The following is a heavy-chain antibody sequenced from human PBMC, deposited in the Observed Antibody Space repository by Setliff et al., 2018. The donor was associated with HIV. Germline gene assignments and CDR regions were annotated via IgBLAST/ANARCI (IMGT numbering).Heavy chain of an antibody. CDR3: GRGISARPGAPGNWFDP. D-gene: IGHD6-6*01. V-gene: IGHV3-20*04. Sequence: GGSLRLSCAASGFTFDDYGMSWVRQAPGKGLEWVSGINWNGGSTTYADSVKGRFTISRDNAKNMVYLQMNSLRVEDTAVYYCGRGISARPGAPGNWFDPWGQGTLVTVSS. CDR2: INWNGGST. J-gene: IGHJ5*02. CDR1: GFTFDDYG.